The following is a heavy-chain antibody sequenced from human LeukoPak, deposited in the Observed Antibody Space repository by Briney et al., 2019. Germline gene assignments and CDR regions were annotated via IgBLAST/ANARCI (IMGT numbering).Heavy chain of an antibody. CDR3: ARGGAGSASYYNSDY. CDR2: IYYSGST. Sequence: SETLSLTCTVSGGSISSYYWSWIRQPPGKGLEWIGYIYYSGSTNYNPSLKSRVTISVDTSKNQFSLRLSSVTAADTAVYYCARGGAGSASYYNSDYWGRGTLVTVSS. D-gene: IGHD3-10*01. J-gene: IGHJ4*02. V-gene: IGHV4-59*01. CDR1: GGSISSYY.